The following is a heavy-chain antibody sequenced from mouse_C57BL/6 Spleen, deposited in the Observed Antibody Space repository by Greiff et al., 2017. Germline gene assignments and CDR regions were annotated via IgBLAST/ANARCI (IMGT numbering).Heavy chain of an antibody. CDR3: TRVGDLLFDY. CDR1: GFTFSSYA. Sequence: EVKLMESGEGLVKPGGSLKLSCAASGFTFSSYAMSWVRQTPEKRLEWVAYISSGGDYIYYADTVKGRFTISRDNARNTLYLQMSSLKSEDTAMYYCTRVGDLLFDYWGQGTTLTVSS. V-gene: IGHV5-9-1*02. J-gene: IGHJ2*01. CDR2: ISSGGDYI. D-gene: IGHD2-1*01.